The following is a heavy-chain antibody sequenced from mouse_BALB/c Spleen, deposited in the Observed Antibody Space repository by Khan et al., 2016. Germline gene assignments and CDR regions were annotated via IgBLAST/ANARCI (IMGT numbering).Heavy chain of an antibody. V-gene: IGHV9-3-1*01. J-gene: IGHJ1*01. CDR1: GYTFTNYG. D-gene: IGHD1-1*01. CDR3: DRYRYSYGSSRYFDV. CDR2: INTYSGES. Sequence: QIQLVQSGPELKKPGKTVKISCKATGYTFTNYGMNWVKQAPGKGLKWMGWINTYSGESTYADDFKGRFAFSLETSANTAYLQINNLKNEDTATYFCDRYRYSYGSSRYFDVWGAGTTVTVSS.